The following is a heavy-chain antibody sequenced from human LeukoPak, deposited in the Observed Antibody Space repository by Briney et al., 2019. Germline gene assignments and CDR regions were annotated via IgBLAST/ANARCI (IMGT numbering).Heavy chain of an antibody. CDR1: GFTFTNYA. J-gene: IGHJ4*02. Sequence: GGSLRLSCAASGFTFTNYAMSWVRQAPGKGLECVSTIGGSGAGTYYADSVKGRFTISRDNSKNTLYLQMNSLRAEDTAVFYCAKVSEFKITFGGVIDWGQGTPVTVSS. CDR3: AKVSEFKITFGGVID. D-gene: IGHD3-16*02. CDR2: IGGSGAGT. V-gene: IGHV3-23*01.